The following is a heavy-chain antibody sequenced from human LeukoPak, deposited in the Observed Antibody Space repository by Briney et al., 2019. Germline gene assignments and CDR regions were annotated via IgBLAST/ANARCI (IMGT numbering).Heavy chain of an antibody. CDR2: ISGVGFDT. J-gene: IGHJ4*02. CDR1: GFTFSNFA. CDR3: AKDSHYYGSGSLTTFDY. V-gene: IGHV3-23*01. D-gene: IGHD3-10*01. Sequence: GGSLRLSCAASGFTFSNFAMHWVRQAPGKGLEWVSGISGVGFDTYYADSVKGRFTISRDKSKNTVYLQMNSLRVEDTAIYYCAKDSHYYGSGSLTTFDYWGQGTLVTVSS.